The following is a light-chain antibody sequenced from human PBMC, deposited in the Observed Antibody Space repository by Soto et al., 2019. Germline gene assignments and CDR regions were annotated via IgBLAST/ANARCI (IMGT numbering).Light chain of an antibody. Sequence: EIVLTQSPATLSLSPGDRATLSCRASQSVSTYLAWYQQKPGQAPRLLIYDTSNRATGIPARFSGSGSGTDFTLTISSLGPEDFAVYYCQQRSNWLATFGPGTTVDIK. CDR3: QQRSNWLAT. J-gene: IGKJ3*01. CDR1: QSVSTY. V-gene: IGKV3-11*01. CDR2: DTS.